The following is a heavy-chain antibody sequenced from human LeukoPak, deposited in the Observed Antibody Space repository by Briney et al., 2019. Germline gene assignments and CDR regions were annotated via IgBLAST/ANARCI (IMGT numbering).Heavy chain of an antibody. Sequence: SETLSLTSAVSGGSISIYYWSWIRQPPWKGLEWIGYIYYSGSTNYKPSLKSRVSISVDTAKNQFSLKLSSVTAADTAVYYCARQRGSYGGYDHDAFNIWGQGTMVTVSS. CDR1: GGSISIYY. D-gene: IGHD5-12*01. J-gene: IGHJ3*02. CDR3: ARQRGSYGGYDHDAFNI. CDR2: IYYSGST. V-gene: IGHV4-59*08.